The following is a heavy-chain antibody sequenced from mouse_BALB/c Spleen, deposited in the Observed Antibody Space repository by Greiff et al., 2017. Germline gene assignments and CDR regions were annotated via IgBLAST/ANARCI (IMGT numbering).Heavy chain of an antibody. Sequence: EVQRVESGGGLVQPGGSRKLSCAASGFTFSSFGMHWVRQAPEKGLEWVAYISSGSSTIYYADTVKGRFTISRDNPKNTLFLQMTSLRSEDTAMYYCARSVFITTVVATNYFDYWGQGTTLTVSS. CDR2: ISSGSSTI. V-gene: IGHV5-17*02. J-gene: IGHJ2*01. D-gene: IGHD1-1*01. CDR1: GFTFSSFG. CDR3: ARSVFITTVVATNYFDY.